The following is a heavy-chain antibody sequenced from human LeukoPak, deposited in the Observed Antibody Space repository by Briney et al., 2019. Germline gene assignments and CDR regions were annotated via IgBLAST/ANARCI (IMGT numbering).Heavy chain of an antibody. CDR3: AKVRDTRDWYKDAFDV. V-gene: IGHV3-23*01. CDR2: ITGTGGHT. J-gene: IGHJ3*01. Sequence: GGSLRLSCAASGFTFTSYAMSWVRQAPGKGLEWVSAITGTGGHTYYAASAQGRFTVSRDNSKNTLYLQMSSLRAEDTAMYYCAKVRDTRDWYKDAFDVWGQGTRVTVSS. CDR1: GFTFTSYA. D-gene: IGHD6-19*01.